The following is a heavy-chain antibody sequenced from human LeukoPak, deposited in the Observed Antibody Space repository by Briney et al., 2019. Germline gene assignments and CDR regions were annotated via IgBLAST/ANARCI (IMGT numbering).Heavy chain of an antibody. J-gene: IGHJ3*02. CDR3: ARSGYSYGADALDI. Sequence: SETLSLTCAVSGGSISSSNWWSWVRQPPGKGLEWIGEIYHSGSTNYNPSLKSRVTISVDTSKNQFSLKLSSVTAADTAVYYCARSGYSYGADALDIWGQGTMVTVSS. V-gene: IGHV4-4*02. CDR2: IYHSGST. CDR1: GGSISSSNW. D-gene: IGHD5-18*01.